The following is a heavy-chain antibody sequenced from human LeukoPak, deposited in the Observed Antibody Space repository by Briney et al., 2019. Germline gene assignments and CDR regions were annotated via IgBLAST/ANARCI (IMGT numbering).Heavy chain of an antibody. V-gene: IGHV3-23*01. D-gene: IGHD6-19*01. CDR3: GKTTTGYSSGRYPGWPVDY. CDR1: GFTFNSYA. CDR2: IFGSGGSA. J-gene: IGHJ4*02. Sequence: GGSLRLSCAASGFTFNSYAMYWVRQAPGKGLEWVSGIFGSGGSAHYADSVKGRFTISRDNSKNTVYLQMDSLRVEDTAVYYCGKTTTGYSSGRYPGWPVDYWGQGALVTVSS.